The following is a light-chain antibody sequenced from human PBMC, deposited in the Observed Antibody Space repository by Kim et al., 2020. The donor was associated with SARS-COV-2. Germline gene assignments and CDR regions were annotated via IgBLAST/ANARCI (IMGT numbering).Light chain of an antibody. V-gene: IGKV1-39*01. CDR2: GAS. Sequence: DIQMTQSPSSLSASIGDRVTITCRASQSISRHFNWYQKRPGEAPKLLIYGASNLQSGVPSRFSGSGSGTDFTLTISSLQPEDFATYYCLQSYSCSPTFGQGTKVDIK. CDR3: LQSYSCSPT. J-gene: IGKJ1*01. CDR1: QSISRH.